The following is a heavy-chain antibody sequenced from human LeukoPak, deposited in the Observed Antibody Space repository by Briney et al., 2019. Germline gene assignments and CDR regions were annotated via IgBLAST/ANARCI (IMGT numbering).Heavy chain of an antibody. Sequence: SETLSLTCTVSGGSISSGDYYWSWIRQPPGKGLEWIGYIYYSGSTHYNPSLKSRVTLSVDTSKNQFSLKLSSVTAADTAVYYCASLFWSGSMDVWGKGTTVTVSP. CDR2: IYYSGST. V-gene: IGHV4-61*08. CDR1: GGSISSGDYY. J-gene: IGHJ6*04. D-gene: IGHD3-3*01. CDR3: ASLFWSGSMDV.